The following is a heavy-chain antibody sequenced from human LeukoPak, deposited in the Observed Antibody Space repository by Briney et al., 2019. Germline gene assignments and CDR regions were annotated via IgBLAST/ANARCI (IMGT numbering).Heavy chain of an antibody. CDR1: GFTFSTYE. J-gene: IGHJ4*02. Sequence: PGGSLRLSCAASGFTFSTYEMNWVRQAPGKGLEWLSYISSIGSSMYYADSVKGRFTISRDNAKNSLYLQMNSLRAEDTAVYYCARAVTSTEGYWGQGTLVTVSS. V-gene: IGHV3-48*03. CDR3: ARAVTSTEGY. CDR2: ISSIGSSM.